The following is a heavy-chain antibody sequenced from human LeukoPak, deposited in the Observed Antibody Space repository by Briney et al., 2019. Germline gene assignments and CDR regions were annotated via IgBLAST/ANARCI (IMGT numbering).Heavy chain of an antibody. V-gene: IGHV1-24*01. Sequence: GASVKVSCKVSGHTLTELSMHWVRQAPGKGLEWMGGFDPEDGETIYAQKFQGRVTMTEDTSTDTAYMELSSLRSEDTAVYYCAAPTRYCSSTSCYVFDYWGQGTLVTVSS. CDR2: FDPEDGET. CDR1: GHTLTELS. D-gene: IGHD2-2*01. J-gene: IGHJ4*02. CDR3: AAPTRYCSSTSCYVFDY.